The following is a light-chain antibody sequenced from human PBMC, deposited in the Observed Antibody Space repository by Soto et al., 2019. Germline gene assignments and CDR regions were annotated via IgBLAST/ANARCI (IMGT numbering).Light chain of an antibody. CDR2: VAS. CDR1: QSVGTY. CDR3: QQYLPPHPIT. Sequence: EIVLTQSPGTLSMSPGQRATVSCRASQSVGTYLAWYQQKPGQPPRLLISVASSRATGIPDRFSGSGSGTEFTLTISRVEPEDFAVYYCQQYLPPHPITFGQGTRLDIK. J-gene: IGKJ5*01. V-gene: IGKV3-20*01.